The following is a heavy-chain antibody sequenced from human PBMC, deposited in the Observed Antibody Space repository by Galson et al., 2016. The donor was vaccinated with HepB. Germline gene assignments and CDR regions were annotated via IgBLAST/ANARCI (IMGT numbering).Heavy chain of an antibody. D-gene: IGHD1-26*01. J-gene: IGHJ6*02. CDR3: ARVELSFERLNYYYIMDV. CDR2: INYSGST. V-gene: IGHV4-34*01. CDR1: GGSFSGYY. Sequence: SETLSLTCAVYGGSFSGYYWSWIRQFPGKGLEWIGEINYSGSTNYNPSLKSRVSISIDTSKNQFSLKLTSVTAADTAVYYCARVELSFERLNYYYIMDVWGQGTTVTVSS.